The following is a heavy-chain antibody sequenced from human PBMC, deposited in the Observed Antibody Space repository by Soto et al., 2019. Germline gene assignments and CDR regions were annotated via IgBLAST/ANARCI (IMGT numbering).Heavy chain of an antibody. CDR1: GYTFTSYD. Sequence: ASVKVSCKASGYTFTSYDINWVRQATGQGLEWMGWMNPNSGNTGYAQKFQGRVTMTRNTSISTAYMELNSLRSEDTAVYYCARGVTNSGYDDAFDIWGQGTMVTVSS. V-gene: IGHV1-8*01. J-gene: IGHJ3*02. CDR3: ARGVTNSGYDDAFDI. CDR2: MNPNSGNT. D-gene: IGHD5-12*01.